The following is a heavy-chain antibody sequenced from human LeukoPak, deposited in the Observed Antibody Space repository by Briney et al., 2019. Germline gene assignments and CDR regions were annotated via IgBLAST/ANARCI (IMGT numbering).Heavy chain of an antibody. CDR3: ARSPHILTGENFDY. CDR2: INPNHGDT. J-gene: IGHJ4*02. Sequence: ASVKVSCKASGYTFTGYYMHWVRQAPGQALEWMGWINPNHGDTNYAQKFQDRVSMTRDTSISTAYMHLSRLRSADTAVYYCARSPHILTGENFDYWGQGTLLTVSS. CDR1: GYTFTGYY. D-gene: IGHD3-9*01. V-gene: IGHV1-2*02.